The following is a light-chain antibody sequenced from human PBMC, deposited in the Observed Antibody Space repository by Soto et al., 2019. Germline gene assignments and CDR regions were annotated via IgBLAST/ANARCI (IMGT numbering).Light chain of an antibody. J-gene: IGKJ5*01. Sequence: DTQMTHSPSTLSASIGSRFTITCRASQSISTWLAWYQQKPGKAPKLLIYAASTLENGVPTRFSGTGSETEFTLTVSSLQPDDYATYYCQQYNDYITFGHGTRLEIK. CDR1: QSISTW. CDR2: AAS. V-gene: IGKV1-5*01. CDR3: QQYNDYIT.